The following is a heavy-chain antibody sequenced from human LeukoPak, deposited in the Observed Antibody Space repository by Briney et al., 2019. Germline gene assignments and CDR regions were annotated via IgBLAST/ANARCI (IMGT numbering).Heavy chain of an antibody. Sequence: GGSLRLSCAASGFTFSDYYMSWIRQAPGKGLEWMSYISSGGSTIYYADSVRGQFTISRDNAKKSLYLQMNSLRAEDTAVYYCATEILYYDSSGYYGYWGQGTLVTGSS. V-gene: IGHV3-11*01. CDR1: GFTFSDYY. J-gene: IGHJ4*02. CDR3: ATEILYYDSSGYYGY. D-gene: IGHD3-22*01. CDR2: ISSGGSTI.